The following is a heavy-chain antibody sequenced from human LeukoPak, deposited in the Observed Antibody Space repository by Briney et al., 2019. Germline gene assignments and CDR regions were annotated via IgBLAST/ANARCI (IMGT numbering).Heavy chain of an antibody. V-gene: IGHV3-30-3*01. Sequence: GGSLRLSCAASGFTFSSYAMHWVRQAPGKGLEWVAVISYDGSNKYYADSVKGRFTISRDNSKNTLYLQMNSLRAEDTAVYYCARERLYRSSTSCNFDYWGQGTLVTVSS. CDR1: GFTFSSYA. CDR3: ARERLYRSSTSCNFDY. D-gene: IGHD2-2*01. CDR2: ISYDGSNK. J-gene: IGHJ4*02.